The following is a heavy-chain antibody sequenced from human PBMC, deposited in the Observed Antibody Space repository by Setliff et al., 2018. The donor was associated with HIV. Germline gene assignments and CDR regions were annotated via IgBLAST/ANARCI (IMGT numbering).Heavy chain of an antibody. CDR3: ARDTSGGY. CDR1: GGAFSGYY. Sequence: SETLSLTCAVYGGAFSGYYWSWIRQPPGKGLEWIGEINHSGSTNYNPSLKSRVTISVDTSKNQFSLKLNSVTAADTAVYYCARDTSGGYWGQGTLVTVSS. CDR2: INHSGST. V-gene: IGHV4-34*01. J-gene: IGHJ4*02. D-gene: IGHD3-10*01.